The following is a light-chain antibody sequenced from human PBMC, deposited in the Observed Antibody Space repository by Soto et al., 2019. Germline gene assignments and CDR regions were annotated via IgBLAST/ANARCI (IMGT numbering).Light chain of an antibody. J-gene: IGKJ3*01. Sequence: DIQMTQSPSSLSASIGDRVTITCRASRGIRNYLAWYQQKPGKVPQLLIYAASALQLGVPSRFSGSGSGTDFTLTISGLQPEDVATYYCQKYNSAPFSFGPGTKVDLK. CDR2: AAS. CDR3: QKYNSAPFS. V-gene: IGKV1-27*01. CDR1: RGIRNY.